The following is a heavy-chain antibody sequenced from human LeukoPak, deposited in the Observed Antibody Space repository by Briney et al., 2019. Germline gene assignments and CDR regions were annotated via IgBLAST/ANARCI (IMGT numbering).Heavy chain of an antibody. D-gene: IGHD3-9*01. Sequence: PGGSLRLSCAASGFTFSSYSMNWVRQAPGKGLEWVSYISSSSSTIYYADSVKGRFTISRDNAKNSLYLQMNSLRAEDTAVYYCAREGMTHYDILTGPGPYYYYGMDVWGQGTTVTVSS. CDR1: GFTFSSYS. CDR2: ISSSSSTI. V-gene: IGHV3-48*04. CDR3: AREGMTHYDILTGPGPYYYYGMDV. J-gene: IGHJ6*02.